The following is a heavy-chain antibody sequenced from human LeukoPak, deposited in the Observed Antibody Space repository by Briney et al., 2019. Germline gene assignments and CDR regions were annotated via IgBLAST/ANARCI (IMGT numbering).Heavy chain of an antibody. D-gene: IGHD6-19*01. CDR2: IYHSGST. V-gene: IGHV4-38-2*02. Sequence: SETLSLTCTVSGYSISSGYYWGWIRRPPGQGLEWIASIYHSGSTYYNPSLQSRVTISVDTSKNQFSLKLSSVTAADTAVYYCASNLYSSGWYTDYWGQGTLVTVSS. CDR3: ASNLYSSGWYTDY. J-gene: IGHJ4*02. CDR1: GYSISSGYY.